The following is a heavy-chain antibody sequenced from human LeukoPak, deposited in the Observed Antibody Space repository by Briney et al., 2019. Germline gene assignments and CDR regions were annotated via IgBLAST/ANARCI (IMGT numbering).Heavy chain of an antibody. J-gene: IGHJ6*02. CDR2: VFYSGST. V-gene: IGHV4-59*08. CDR1: GGSIRSYY. Sequence: SETLSLTCSVSGGSIRSYYWSWIRQPPGRGLEGIEYVFYSGSTNYNPSLKSRVSISVDTSKNQFSLKLSSVTAADTAVYYCARHRVERYYYYGMDVWGQGTTVTVSS. CDR3: ARHRVERYYYYGMDV. D-gene: IGHD1-26*01.